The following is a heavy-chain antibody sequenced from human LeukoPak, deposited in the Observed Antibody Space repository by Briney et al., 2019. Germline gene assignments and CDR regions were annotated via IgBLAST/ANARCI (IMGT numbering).Heavy chain of an antibody. CDR1: GYTFTGYY. CDR2: INPNSGGT. J-gene: IGHJ4*02. V-gene: IGHV1-2*02. D-gene: IGHD2-2*01. CDR3: ARDLFVVATDDY. Sequence: ASAKVSCKASGYTFTGYYMHWVRQAPGQGLEWMGWINPNSGGTNYAQKFQGRVTMTRDTSISTAYMELSRLRSDDTAVYYCARDLFVVATDDYWGQGTLVTVSS.